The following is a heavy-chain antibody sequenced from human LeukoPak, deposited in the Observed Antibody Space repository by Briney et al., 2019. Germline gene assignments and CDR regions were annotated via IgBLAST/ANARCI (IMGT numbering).Heavy chain of an antibody. CDR2: ISSSGDRTL. Sequence: QPGGSLRLSCAASGFTFSSYEMIWVRQAPGQGLEWLAYISSSGDRTLYCSASMKGRFTVSRDNAKNSLYLQMNTLTIEDTAVYYCARESDGGGYRFDYWGQGSLVTVSS. V-gene: IGHV3-48*03. CDR1: GFTFSSYE. J-gene: IGHJ4*02. D-gene: IGHD3-22*01. CDR3: ARESDGGGYRFDY.